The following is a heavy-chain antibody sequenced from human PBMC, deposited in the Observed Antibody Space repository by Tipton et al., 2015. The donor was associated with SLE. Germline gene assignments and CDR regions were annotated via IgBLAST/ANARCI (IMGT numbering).Heavy chain of an antibody. CDR2: ISWNSGTI. CDR1: GFTFENYS. J-gene: IGHJ3*01. D-gene: IGHD3-10*01. V-gene: IGHV3-9*01. CDR3: AKGRGSGRLYDAFDL. Sequence: SLRLSCAASGFTFENYSMHWVRQAPGKGLEWVSGISWNSGTISAADSVKGRFTISRDNAKDSLYLQMNSLRAEDTAFYYCAKGRGSGRLYDAFDLWGQGTMVAVSP.